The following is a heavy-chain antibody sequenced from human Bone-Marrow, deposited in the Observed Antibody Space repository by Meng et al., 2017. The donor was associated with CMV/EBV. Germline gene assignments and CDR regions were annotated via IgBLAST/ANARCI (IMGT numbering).Heavy chain of an antibody. V-gene: IGHV4-34*01. J-gene: IGHJ6*02. CDR1: GGSFSGYY. D-gene: IGHD3-3*01. CDR3: ARDPLYYDFWSGPKSYYYGMDV. CDR2: IYYSGST. Sequence: GSLRLSCAVYGGSFSGYYWSWIRQPPGKGLEWIGSIYYSGSTYYNPSLKSRVTISVDTSKNQFSLKLSSVTAADTAVYYCARDPLYYDFWSGPKSYYYGMDVWGQGTTVTVSS.